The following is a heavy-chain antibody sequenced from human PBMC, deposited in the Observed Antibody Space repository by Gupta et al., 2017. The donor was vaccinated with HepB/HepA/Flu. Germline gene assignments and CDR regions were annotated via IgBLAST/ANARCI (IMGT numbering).Heavy chain of an antibody. CDR1: GYTFTGYY. Sequence: QVQLVQSGAEVKKPGASVKVSCKASGYTFTGYYMHWVRQAPGQGLEWMGWINPNSGGTNYAQKFQGWVTMTRDTSISTAYMELSRLRSDDTAVYYCASSYGDYAGPKQDYYYYYGMDVWGQGTTVTVSS. CDR2: INPNSGGT. D-gene: IGHD4-17*01. CDR3: ASSYGDYAGPKQDYYYYYGMDV. V-gene: IGHV1-2*04. J-gene: IGHJ6*02.